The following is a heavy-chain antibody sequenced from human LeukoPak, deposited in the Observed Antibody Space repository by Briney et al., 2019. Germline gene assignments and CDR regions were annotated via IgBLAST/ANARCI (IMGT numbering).Heavy chain of an antibody. Sequence: GGSLRLSCAASGFTFSSYAMHWVRQAPGKGLEYVSAISSTGDNTYYANSVKGRFTISRDNSKNTLYLQMASLRAEDTAVYYCAVGGDVVVAPFDYWGQGTLVTVSS. J-gene: IGHJ4*02. CDR2: ISSTGDNT. CDR3: AVGGDVVVAPFDY. CDR1: GFTFSSYA. D-gene: IGHD2-15*01. V-gene: IGHV3-64*01.